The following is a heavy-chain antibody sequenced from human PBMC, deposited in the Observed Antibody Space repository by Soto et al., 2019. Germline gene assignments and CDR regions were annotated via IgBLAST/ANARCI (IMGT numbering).Heavy chain of an antibody. J-gene: IGHJ5*02. D-gene: IGHD6-13*01. CDR1: SGSISSYY. V-gene: IGHV4-59*01. Sequence: SETLSLTCTVSSGSISSYYWSWIRQPPGKGLEWIGYIYYSGSTNYNPSLKSRVTISVDTSKNQFSLKLSSVTAADTAVYYCAREGYSSSWYGSDNWFDPWGQGTLVTVSS. CDR2: IYYSGST. CDR3: AREGYSSSWYGSDNWFDP.